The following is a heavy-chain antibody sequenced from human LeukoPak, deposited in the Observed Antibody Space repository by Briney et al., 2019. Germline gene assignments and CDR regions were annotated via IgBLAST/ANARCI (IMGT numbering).Heavy chain of an antibody. CDR1: GYTFSSYY. V-gene: IGHV1-69*13. CDR2: IITIFGTA. Sequence: SVTVSCKASGYTFSSYYMHWVRQAPGQGLEWMGGIITIFGTAKYAQKFQGRVTITADESTSTAYMELSRLRSEDTAVYYCAREGGDYYDSSGYYRGLLDYWGQGTLVTVSS. J-gene: IGHJ4*02. D-gene: IGHD3-22*01. CDR3: AREGGDYYDSSGYYRGLLDY.